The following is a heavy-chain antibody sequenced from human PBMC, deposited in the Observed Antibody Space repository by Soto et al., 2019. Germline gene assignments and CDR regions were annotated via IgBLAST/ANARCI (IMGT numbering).Heavy chain of an antibody. D-gene: IGHD3-9*01. CDR3: ARRLRYFDWLSNYFDY. CDR2: IYYSGST. CDR1: GGSISSSSYY. Sequence: SETLSLTCTVSGGSISSSSYYWGWIRQPPGKGLEWIGSIYYSGSTYYNPPLKSRVTISVDTSKNQFSLKLSSVTAADTAVYYCARRLRYFDWLSNYFDYWGQGTLVTVSS. J-gene: IGHJ4*02. V-gene: IGHV4-39*01.